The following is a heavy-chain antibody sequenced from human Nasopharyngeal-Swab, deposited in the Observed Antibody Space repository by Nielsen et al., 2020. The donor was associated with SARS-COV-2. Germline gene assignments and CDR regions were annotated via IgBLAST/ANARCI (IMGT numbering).Heavy chain of an antibody. CDR3: ASSITMIVGDAFDI. J-gene: IGHJ3*02. Sequence: ASVKVSCKASGYTFTSYGISWVRQAPGQGLEWMGWISAYNGNTNYAQKLRGRVTMTTDTSTSTAYMELRSLRSDDTAVYYCASSITMIVGDAFDIWGQGTMVTVSS. D-gene: IGHD3-22*01. CDR2: ISAYNGNT. V-gene: IGHV1-18*01. CDR1: GYTFTSYG.